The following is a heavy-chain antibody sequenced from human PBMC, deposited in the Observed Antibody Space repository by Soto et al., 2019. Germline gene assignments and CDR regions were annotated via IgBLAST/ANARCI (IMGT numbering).Heavy chain of an antibody. CDR2: IYHSGIT. CDR3: ARGLAVRGSYGLDV. CDR1: GASISSGGSS. J-gene: IGHJ6*02. V-gene: IGHV4-30-2*01. Sequence: QLQLQESGSGLVKPSQTLSLTCAVSGASISSGGSSWSWIRQAPGTGLEWIGYIYHSGITNYNPSLKSRVTISVDKSQNQCSLRLSFVTAADTAVYYCARGLAVRGSYGLDVWGQGTTVTVSS. D-gene: IGHD3-10*01.